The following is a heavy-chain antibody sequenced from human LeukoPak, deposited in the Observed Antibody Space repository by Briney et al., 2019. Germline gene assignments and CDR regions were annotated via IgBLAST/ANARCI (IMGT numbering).Heavy chain of an antibody. V-gene: IGHV4-4*07. CDR2: IYTSGST. Sequence: PSETLSLTCTVSGASISSYYWSWVRQPAGEGLEWIGRIYTSGSTNYKPSLKSRVTKSVDTSKNQFSLKLTAVTAADTAVYYCARDGVENSSWYPLDSWGPGTLVTVSS. J-gene: IGHJ4*02. D-gene: IGHD6-13*01. CDR3: ARDGVENSSWYPLDS. CDR1: GASISSYY.